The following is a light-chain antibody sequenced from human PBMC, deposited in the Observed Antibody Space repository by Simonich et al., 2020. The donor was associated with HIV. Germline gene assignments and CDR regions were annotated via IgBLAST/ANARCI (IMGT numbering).Light chain of an antibody. J-gene: IGLJ3*02. V-gene: IGLV2-23*02. CDR3: SSYAGGNNLV. CDR1: RSDVGSYNL. CDR2: DVS. Sequence: QSALTQPASVSGSPGQSITISCTGTRSDVGSYNLVSWYQQHPGKAPKLMIYDVSKRPSRFSNRFSGSKSGNTASLTVSGLQAEDEADYYCSSYAGGNNLVFGGGTKLTVL.